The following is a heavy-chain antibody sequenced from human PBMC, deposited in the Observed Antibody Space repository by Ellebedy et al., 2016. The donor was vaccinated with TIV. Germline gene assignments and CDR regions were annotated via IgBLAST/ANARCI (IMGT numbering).Heavy chain of an antibody. Sequence: ASVKVSCKASGYTFTGYYMHWVRQAPGQGLEWMGWINPNSGGTNYAQKFQGWVTMTRDTSISTVYMEVSSLRSEDTAVYYCARLKMYVSPFYAMDVWGQGTAVTVSS. CDR1: GYTFTGYY. J-gene: IGHJ6*02. CDR3: ARLKMYVSPFYAMDV. D-gene: IGHD2-8*01. V-gene: IGHV1-2*04. CDR2: INPNSGGT.